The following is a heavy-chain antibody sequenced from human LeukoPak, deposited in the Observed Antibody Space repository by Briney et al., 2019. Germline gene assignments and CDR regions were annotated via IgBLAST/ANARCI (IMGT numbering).Heavy chain of an antibody. J-gene: IGHJ4*02. Sequence: PSETLSLTCNVSGGSISSSSYYWGWIRQPPGKGLEWIGSIYYSGSTYYNPSLKSRVTISVDTSKNQFSLKLSSVTAADTAVYYCARHGSSSLAYFDYWGQGTLVTVSS. V-gene: IGHV4-39*01. CDR1: GGSISSSSYY. CDR3: ARHGSSSLAYFDY. D-gene: IGHD6-6*01. CDR2: IYYSGST.